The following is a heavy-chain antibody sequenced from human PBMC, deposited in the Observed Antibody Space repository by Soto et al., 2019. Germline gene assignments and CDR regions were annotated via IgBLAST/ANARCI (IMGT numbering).Heavy chain of an antibody. CDR1: GFNFKKFA. D-gene: IGHD6-19*01. V-gene: IGHV3-23*01. CDR2: ISCRGGST. CDR3: AKADGEQWLIPHLDN. Sequence: PGGSLRLSCVASGFNFKKFAMAWVRQAPGEGLEWVSGISCRGGSTSYADSVKGRFSTARDDSKNTLSLQMNGLRVEDTAQYFCAKADGEQWLIPHLDNWGQGTLVTVSS. J-gene: IGHJ4*02.